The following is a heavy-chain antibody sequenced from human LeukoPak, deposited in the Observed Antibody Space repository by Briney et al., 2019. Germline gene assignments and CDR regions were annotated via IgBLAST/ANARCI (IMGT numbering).Heavy chain of an antibody. CDR2: IYYSGST. CDR1: GGSISSYY. Sequence: PSETLSLTCTVSGGSISSYYWSWIRQPPGKGLEWIGYIYYSGSTNYHPSLKSRVTISVDTSKNQFSLKLSSVTAADTAVYYCARDRADKSFDYWGQGTLVTVSS. V-gene: IGHV4-59*01. CDR3: ARDRADKSFDY. J-gene: IGHJ4*02.